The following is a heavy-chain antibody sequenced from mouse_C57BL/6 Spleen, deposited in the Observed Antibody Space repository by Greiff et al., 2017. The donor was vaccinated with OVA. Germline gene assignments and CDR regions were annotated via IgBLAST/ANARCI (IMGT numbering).Heavy chain of an antibody. V-gene: IGHV5-9-1*02. CDR3: TRVDGNYGGDYFDY. CDR1: GFTFSSSA. J-gene: IGHJ2*01. Sequence: EVTLEESGEGLVKPGGSLKLSCAASGFTFSSSAMSWVRQTPEKRLEWVAYISSGGDYLYYADTVKGRFTISRDNARNTLYLQMSSLKSEDTAMYYCTRVDGNYGGDYFDYWGQGTTLTVSS. D-gene: IGHD2-1*01. CDR2: ISSGGDYL.